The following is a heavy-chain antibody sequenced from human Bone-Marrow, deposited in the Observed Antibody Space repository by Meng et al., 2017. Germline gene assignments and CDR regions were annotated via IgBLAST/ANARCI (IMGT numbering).Heavy chain of an antibody. D-gene: IGHD3-10*01. Sequence: SVKVSCKASGGTFSSYTISWVRQAPGQGLEWMGRIIPILGIANYAQKFQGRVTITADKSTSTAYMELSSLRSEDTAVYYCARAKRITMVRGLFDAFDIWGQGTMVT. CDR3: ARAKRITMVRGLFDAFDI. V-gene: IGHV1-69*02. CDR2: IIPILGIA. J-gene: IGHJ3*02. CDR1: GGTFSSYT.